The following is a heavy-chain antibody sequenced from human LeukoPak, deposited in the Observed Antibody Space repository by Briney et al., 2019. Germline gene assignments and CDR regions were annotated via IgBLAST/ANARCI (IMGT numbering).Heavy chain of an antibody. CDR2: IYYSGST. V-gene: IGHV4-39*07. D-gene: IGHD6-6*01. J-gene: IGHJ4*02. CDR3: ARRMAARDYFDY. Sequence: SETLSLTCTVSGGSISSSSYYWDWIRQPPGKGLEWIGSIYYSGSTYYNPSLKSRVTISVDTSKNQFSLKLSSVTVADTAVYYCARRMAARDYFDYWGQGTLVTVSS. CDR1: GGSISSSSYY.